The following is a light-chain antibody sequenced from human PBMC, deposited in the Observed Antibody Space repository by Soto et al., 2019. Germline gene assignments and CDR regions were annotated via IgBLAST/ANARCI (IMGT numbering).Light chain of an antibody. CDR1: QSVTSNY. J-gene: IGKJ1*01. V-gene: IGKV3-20*01. CDR3: QRYDSLRT. CDR2: GAS. Sequence: EMVLSQSPGTLSFSPGASATLSCMASQSVTSNYLALYQQKPGQAPRLLVYGASSRATGIPDRFSGSGSGTDFTLTITRLEPEDFAMYYCQRYDSLRTFGQGTKVDTK.